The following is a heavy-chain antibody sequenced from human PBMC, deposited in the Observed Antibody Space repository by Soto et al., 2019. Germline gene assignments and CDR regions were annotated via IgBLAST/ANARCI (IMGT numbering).Heavy chain of an antibody. CDR3: ARAGDCSSASCYDYYDY. CDR2: IYHSGTT. J-gene: IGHJ4*02. CDR1: GCSISSGTYS. V-gene: IGHV4-30-2*01. Sequence: SETLSLTCAVSGCSISSGTYSWTWIRQPPGKGLEWIGYIYHSGTTYYNPSLKGRVTISIDRSKNQFSLKLSSVTAADTAEYYCARAGDCSSASCYDYYDYWGQGTLVTVSS. D-gene: IGHD2-2*03.